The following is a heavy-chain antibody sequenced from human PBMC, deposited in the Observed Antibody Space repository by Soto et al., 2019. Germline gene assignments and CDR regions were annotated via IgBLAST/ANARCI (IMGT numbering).Heavy chain of an antibody. J-gene: IGHJ2*01. CDR3: AKDRESRHFDL. CDR2: ISYDGSNK. CDR1: GFTFSSYG. V-gene: IGHV3-30*18. Sequence: GGSLRLSCAASGFTFSSYGMHLVRQAPGKGLEWVAVISYDGSNKYYADSVKGRFTISRDNSKNTLYLQMNSLRAEDTAVYYCAKDRESRHFDLWGRGTLVTVSS. D-gene: IGHD3-10*01.